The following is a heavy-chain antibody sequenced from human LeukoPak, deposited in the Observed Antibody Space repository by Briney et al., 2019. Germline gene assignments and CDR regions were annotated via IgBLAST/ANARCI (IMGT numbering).Heavy chain of an antibody. J-gene: IGHJ6*03. V-gene: IGHV3-48*03. CDR3: ARGTSIFGVVTFYYYYYMDV. CDR1: GFTFSSYE. Sequence: PGGSLRLSCAASGFTFSSYEMNWVRQAPGKGLEWVSYISSSGSTIYYADSVKGRFTISRDNAKNSLYLQMNSLRAEDTAVYYCARGTSIFGVVTFYYYYYMDVWGKGTTVTVSS. D-gene: IGHD3-3*01. CDR2: ISSSGSTI.